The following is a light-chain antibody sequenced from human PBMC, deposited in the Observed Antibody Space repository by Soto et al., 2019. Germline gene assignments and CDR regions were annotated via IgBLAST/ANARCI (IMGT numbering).Light chain of an antibody. J-gene: IGKJ1*01. CDR3: QQYNNWPRT. V-gene: IGKV3-15*01. CDR1: QSVSSN. Sequence: EILMTQSPATQSVSPGERATLSCRASQSVSSNLAWYQQKPGQAPRLLIYGASTRATGIPARFSGSGSGTEFTLTIRSLQSEDFAVYYCQQYNNWPRTFGQGTKVDIK. CDR2: GAS.